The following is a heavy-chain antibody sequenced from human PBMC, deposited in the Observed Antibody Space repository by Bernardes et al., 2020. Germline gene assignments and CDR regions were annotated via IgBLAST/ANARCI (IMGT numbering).Heavy chain of an antibody. D-gene: IGHD5-18*01. CDR3: ARGNTALVY. Sequence: GGSLRLSCAASGFIVSSNYMSWVRQAPGKGLEWVSVIYSGGSTYYADSVKGRFTISRDNSKNTMYLQMNSLRAEDTAVYYCARGNTALVYWGQGTLVTVSS. CDR1: GFIVSSNY. CDR2: IYSGGST. V-gene: IGHV3-66*01. J-gene: IGHJ4*02.